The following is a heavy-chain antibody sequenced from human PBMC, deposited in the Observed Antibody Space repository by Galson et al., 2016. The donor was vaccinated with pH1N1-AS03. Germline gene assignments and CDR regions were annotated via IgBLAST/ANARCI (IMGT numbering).Heavy chain of an antibody. J-gene: IGHJ6*03. CDR3: ARAGIAASYFHYYYLDV. Sequence: SLRLSCAASGFTFSSYWMSWVRQAPGKGLEWVANIKEDGSEKYYVDCVKGRFTISRDNGKNSLYLQMNSLRAEDTAVYFCARAGIAASYFHYYYLDVWGKGATVTVSS. CDR1: GFTFSSYW. V-gene: IGHV3-7*04. D-gene: IGHD6-25*01. CDR2: IKEDGSEK.